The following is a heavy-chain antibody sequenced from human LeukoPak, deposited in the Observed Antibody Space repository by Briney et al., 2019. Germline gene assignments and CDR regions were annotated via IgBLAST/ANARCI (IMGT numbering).Heavy chain of an antibody. Sequence: PGGSLRLSCATSGFTLRSFAMAWVRQTPGKGLQYVAAISASSGDYIFYEDSVKGRFTISRDNCKSTVYLEMRGVRAEDTATYFCAYTGFTPLAYFDYWGQGALVTVSS. CDR1: GFTLRSFA. J-gene: IGHJ4*02. D-gene: IGHD1-1*01. CDR3: AYTGFTPLAYFDY. CDR2: ISASSGDYI. V-gene: IGHV3-23*01.